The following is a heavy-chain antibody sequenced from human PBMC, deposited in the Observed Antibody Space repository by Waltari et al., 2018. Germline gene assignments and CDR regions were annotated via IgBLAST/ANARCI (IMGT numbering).Heavy chain of an antibody. Sequence: QVQLQESGPGLVKPSETLSLTCTVSGYSISSGYYWGWIRQPPGKGLEWIGSIYQSGGTYTNPSLKSRVTISVDTSKNQFSLKLSSVTAADTAVYYCARIAVAQDYFDYWGQGTLVTVSS. J-gene: IGHJ4*02. D-gene: IGHD6-19*01. CDR3: ARIAVAQDYFDY. CDR2: IYQSGGT. V-gene: IGHV4-38-2*02. CDR1: GYSISSGYY.